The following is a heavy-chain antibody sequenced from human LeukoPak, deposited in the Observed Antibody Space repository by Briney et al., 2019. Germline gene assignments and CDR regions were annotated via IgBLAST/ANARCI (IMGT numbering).Heavy chain of an antibody. J-gene: IGHJ4*02. CDR3: ARRQGTTLSFDY. V-gene: IGHV1-18*01. D-gene: IGHD1-1*01. CDR2: INAYNGNT. CDR1: GYTFNTYG. Sequence: GASVKVSCKASGYTFNTYGFSWVRQAPGQGLEWMGWINAYNGNTNYAQKLQGRVTMTTETSTSTAYMELRSLRSDDTALYYCARRQGTTLSFDYWGQGTLVTVSS.